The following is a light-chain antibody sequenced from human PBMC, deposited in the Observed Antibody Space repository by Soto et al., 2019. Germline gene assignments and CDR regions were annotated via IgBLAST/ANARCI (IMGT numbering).Light chain of an antibody. V-gene: IGKV1D-12*01. CDR1: QDINNW. Sequence: DIQMTQSPSSVSASVGDRVTITCRASQDINNWLAWYQQTPGKAPKLLIYTTSSLQSGVPSRFSGSGSGTDFTLTISSVQPEDFATYYCQQANSFPLTFGGGTKVESK. CDR3: QQANSFPLT. CDR2: TTS. J-gene: IGKJ4*01.